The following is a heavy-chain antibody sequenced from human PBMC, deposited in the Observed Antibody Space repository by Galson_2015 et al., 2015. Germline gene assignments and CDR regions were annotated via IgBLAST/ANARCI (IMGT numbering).Heavy chain of an antibody. V-gene: IGHV3-21*01. D-gene: IGHD2-2*01. CDR3: ARERGGLDCSSTSCYRSYGWFDP. CDR2: ISSSSSYI. CDR1: GFTFSSYS. Sequence: SLRLSCAASGFTFSSYSMSWVRQAPGKGLEWVSSISSSSSYIYYADSVKGRFTISRDNAKNSLYLQMNSLRAEDTAVYYCARERGGLDCSSTSCYRSYGWFDPWGQGTLVTVSS. J-gene: IGHJ5*02.